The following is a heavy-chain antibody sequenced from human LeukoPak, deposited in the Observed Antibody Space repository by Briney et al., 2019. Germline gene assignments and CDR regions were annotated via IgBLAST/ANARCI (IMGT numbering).Heavy chain of an antibody. V-gene: IGHV3-30*02. D-gene: IGHD3-10*01. J-gene: IGHJ4*02. CDR3: AKGGELYYFDY. CDR2: IWYGGSNK. CDR1: GFTFSSYG. Sequence: GGSLRLSCAASGFTFSSYGMHWVRQAPGKGLEWVAVIWYGGSNKYYADSVKGRFTISRDNSKNTLYLQMNSLRAEDTAVYYCAKGGELYYFDYWGQGTLVTVSS.